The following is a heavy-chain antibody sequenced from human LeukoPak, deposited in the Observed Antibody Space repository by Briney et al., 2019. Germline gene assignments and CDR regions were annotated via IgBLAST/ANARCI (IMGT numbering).Heavy chain of an antibody. V-gene: IGHV4-59*01. Sequence: SETLSLACTVSGCSISSYSRSWIRQPPGKGLEWVGYIYYSGSTNYNPYPKRRVTISVDASKNQYSLKLSSVTAADTAVYYCARSDRYTYCSSTSCYQDDNACDIWGQGTMDTVSS. CDR1: GCSISSYS. CDR2: IYYSGST. J-gene: IGHJ3*02. D-gene: IGHD2-2*01. CDR3: ARSDRYTYCSSTSCYQDDNACDI.